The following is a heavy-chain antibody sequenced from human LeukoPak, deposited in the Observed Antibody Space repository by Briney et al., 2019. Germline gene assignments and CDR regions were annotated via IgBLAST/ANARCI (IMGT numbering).Heavy chain of an antibody. V-gene: IGHV1-8*01. CDR2: MNPNSGNT. CDR1: GYTFISYD. D-gene: IGHD6-13*01. CDR3: ARFYSSSSSFDY. Sequence: ASAKVSCKASGYTFISYDINWVRQATGQGLEWMGWMNPNSGNTGYAQKFQGRVTMTRNTSISTAYMELSSLRSEDTAVYYCARFYSSSSSFDYWGQGTLVTVSS. J-gene: IGHJ4*02.